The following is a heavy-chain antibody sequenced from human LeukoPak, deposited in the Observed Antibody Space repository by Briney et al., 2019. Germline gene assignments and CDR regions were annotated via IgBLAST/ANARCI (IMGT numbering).Heavy chain of an antibody. V-gene: IGHV3-30*02. CDR2: IRYDGSNK. CDR1: GFTFSSYG. J-gene: IGHJ4*02. Sequence: GGSLRLSCAASGFTFSSYGMHWVRQAPGKGLEWVAFIRYDGSNKYYADSVKGRFTISRDNSKNTLYLQMNSLRAEDTAVYYCAKDPQAASSFGVVTDFDYWGQGTLVTVSS. D-gene: IGHD3-3*01. CDR3: AKDPQAASSFGVVTDFDY.